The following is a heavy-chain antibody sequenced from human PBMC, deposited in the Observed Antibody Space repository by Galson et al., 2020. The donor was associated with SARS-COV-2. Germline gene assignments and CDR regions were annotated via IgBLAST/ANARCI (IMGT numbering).Heavy chain of an antibody. Sequence: SETLSLTCAVSGDSIISSYSWRWIRQPPGKGLEWIGYIYHSGSTQYNPSLQSRVTISVDRSKNEFSLIVNSVTAADTAMYYCARFKRDYAFDIWCQGTLVTFSS. CDR1: GDSIISSYS. CDR2: IYHSGST. J-gene: IGHJ3*02. V-gene: IGHV4-30-2*01. CDR3: ARFKRDYAFDI.